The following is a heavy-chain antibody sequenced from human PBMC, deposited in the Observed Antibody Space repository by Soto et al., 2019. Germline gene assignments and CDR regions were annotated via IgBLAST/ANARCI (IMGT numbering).Heavy chain of an antibody. CDR1: GNSISNGYYY. CDR2: IYYSGST. CDR3: ARGRFLDY. V-gene: IGHV4-30-4*01. Sequence: SETLSLTCTVSGNSISNGYYYWSWIRQPPGRGLEWIGYIYYSGSTYYNPSLMSRLTMSLDTSKNQFSLELSSVTAADTAVYFCARGRFLDYWGQGALVTVS. J-gene: IGHJ4*02. D-gene: IGHD3-3*01.